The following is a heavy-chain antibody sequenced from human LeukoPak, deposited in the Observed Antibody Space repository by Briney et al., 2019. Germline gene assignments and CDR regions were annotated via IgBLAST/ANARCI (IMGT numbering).Heavy chain of an antibody. J-gene: IGHJ4*02. D-gene: IGHD4-17*01. CDR2: IGGSGGST. Sequence: GGSLRLSCVASGFTFRSYAMSWVRQAPGKGLGWVSAIGGSGGSTNFADSVKGRFTISRDNSKNTLYLQMNSLRAEDTAVYYCAKDFSGYTVTTSLDYWGQGTLVTVSS. V-gene: IGHV3-23*01. CDR1: GFTFRSYA. CDR3: AKDFSGYTVTTSLDY.